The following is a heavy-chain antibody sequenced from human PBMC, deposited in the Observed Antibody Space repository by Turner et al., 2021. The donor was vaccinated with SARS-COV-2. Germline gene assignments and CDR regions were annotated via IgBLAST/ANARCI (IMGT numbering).Heavy chain of an antibody. Sequence: QLQLQESGPGLVKPSETLSLTCPVSGGSISSSSYYWGWIRQPPGKGLEWIGNIYYSGSAYYTPSLKSRVTISVDPSKNQFSLKLTSVTAADTAVYYCARLMDTAMDYYGTDVWGQGTTVTVSS. CDR3: ARLMDTAMDYYGTDV. CDR2: IYYSGSA. CDR1: GGSISSSSYY. D-gene: IGHD5-18*01. J-gene: IGHJ6*02. V-gene: IGHV4-39*01.